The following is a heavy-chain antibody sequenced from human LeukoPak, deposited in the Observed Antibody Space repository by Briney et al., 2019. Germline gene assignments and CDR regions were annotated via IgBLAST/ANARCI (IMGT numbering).Heavy chain of an antibody. CDR1: GYTFTSYA. V-gene: IGHV1-69*13. J-gene: IGHJ6*02. CDR2: IIRIFGTA. D-gene: IGHD2-15*01. CDR3: ARDEIVVVAAPGDYYYGMDV. Sequence: SVKVSCKASGYTFTSYAISWVRQAPGQGLEWMGGIIRIFGTANYAQKFQGRVTITADESTSTAYMELSSLRSEDTAVYYCARDEIVVVAAPGDYYYGMDVRGQGTTVTVSS.